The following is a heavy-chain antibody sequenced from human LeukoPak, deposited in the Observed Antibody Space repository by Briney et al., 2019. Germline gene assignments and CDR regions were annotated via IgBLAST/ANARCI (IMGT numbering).Heavy chain of an antibody. CDR3: ARERGIAVAGTLDY. D-gene: IGHD6-19*01. V-gene: IGHV4-30-4*08. CDR1: GGSISSGDYY. Sequence: SETLSLTCTVSGGSISSGDYYWSWIRQPPGKGLEWIGYIYYSGSTYYNPSLKSRVTISVDTSKNQFSLKLSSVTAADTAVYYCARERGIAVAGTLDYWGQGTLVTVSS. CDR2: IYYSGST. J-gene: IGHJ4*02.